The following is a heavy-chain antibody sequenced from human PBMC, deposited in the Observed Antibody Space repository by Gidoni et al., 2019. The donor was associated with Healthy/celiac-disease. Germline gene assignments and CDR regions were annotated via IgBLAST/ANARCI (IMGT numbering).Heavy chain of an antibody. CDR1: GGSISSGGYY. Sequence: QVQLQESGPGLVKPSQTLSLTCTVSGGSISSGGYYWSWIRQHPGKGLEWIGYIYYSVSTYYNPSLKSRVTISVDTSKNQFSLKLSSVTAADTAVYYCARSGRIAARPIDYWGQGTLVTVSS. V-gene: IGHV4-31*03. CDR2: IYYSVST. D-gene: IGHD6-6*01. CDR3: ARSGRIAARPIDY. J-gene: IGHJ4*02.